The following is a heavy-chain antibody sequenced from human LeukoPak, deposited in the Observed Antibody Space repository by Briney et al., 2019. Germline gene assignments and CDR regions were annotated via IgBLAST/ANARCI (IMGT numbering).Heavy chain of an antibody. V-gene: IGHV4-59*01. D-gene: IGHD3-10*02. J-gene: IGHJ4*02. CDR2: IYYSGST. CDR1: GGSISSYY. CDR3: ATDVRGLVPYYFDF. Sequence: VQPSETLSLTCAVSGGSISSYYWNWIRQPPGKGLEWIGYIYYSGSTNYNPSLKSRVTISIDTSKNQLSLQLTSVTAADTAVYYCATDVRGLVPYYFDFWGQGTLVTVSS.